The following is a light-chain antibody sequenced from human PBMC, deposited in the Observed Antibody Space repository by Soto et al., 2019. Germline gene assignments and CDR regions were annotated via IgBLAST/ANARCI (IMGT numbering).Light chain of an antibody. Sequence: DIQMTQSPSTLSASVGDTVTVTCRASQSVSGWLAWYQQKPGKAPKLLIYAASTLQSGVPLRFSGSGSGTESTLTITSLQPDDFATYYCQQYNSYPWTFGQGTKVDI. CDR1: QSVSGW. V-gene: IGKV1-5*01. J-gene: IGKJ1*01. CDR3: QQYNSYPWT. CDR2: AAS.